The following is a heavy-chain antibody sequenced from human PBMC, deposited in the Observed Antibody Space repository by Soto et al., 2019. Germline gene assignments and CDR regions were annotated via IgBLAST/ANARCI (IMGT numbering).Heavy chain of an antibody. J-gene: IGHJ4*02. CDR1: GYAFTTYG. V-gene: IGHV1-18*01. D-gene: IGHD1-1*01. CDR3: ARGRYGDY. CDR2: ISAHNGNT. Sequence: QVHLLQSGAEVKKPGASVKVSCKGSGYAFTTYGITCVRQAPGQGLEWMGWISAHNGNTNYAQKLQGRVTVTRDTSTSTAYMELRSLRSDDTAVYYCARGRYGDYWGQGALVTVSS.